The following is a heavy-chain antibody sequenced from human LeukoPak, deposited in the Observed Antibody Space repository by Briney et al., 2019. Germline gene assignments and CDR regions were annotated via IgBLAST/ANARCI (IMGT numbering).Heavy chain of an antibody. CDR1: GYTFASYG. CDR3: AREVATLNWFDP. Sequence: ASVKVSCKAPGYTFASYGISWVRQAPGQGLEWMGWISVYNGNTNYAQKLQGRVTMTTDTSTSTAYMELRSLRSDDTAVYYCAREVATLNWFDPWGQGTLVTVSS. CDR2: ISVYNGNT. D-gene: IGHD5-12*01. J-gene: IGHJ5*02. V-gene: IGHV1-18*04.